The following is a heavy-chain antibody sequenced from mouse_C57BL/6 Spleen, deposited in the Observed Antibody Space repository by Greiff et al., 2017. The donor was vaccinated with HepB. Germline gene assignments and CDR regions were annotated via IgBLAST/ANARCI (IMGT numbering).Heavy chain of an antibody. Sequence: QVQLQQSGAELAKPGASVKLSCKASGYTFTSYWMHWVKQRPGQGLEWIGYINPSSGYTKYNQKFKDKATLTADKSSSTAYMQLSSLTYEDSAVYVCARWVDGYFYYFDYWGQGTTLTVSS. D-gene: IGHD2-3*01. J-gene: IGHJ2*01. V-gene: IGHV1-7*01. CDR1: GYTFTSYW. CDR3: ARWVDGYFYYFDY. CDR2: INPSSGYT.